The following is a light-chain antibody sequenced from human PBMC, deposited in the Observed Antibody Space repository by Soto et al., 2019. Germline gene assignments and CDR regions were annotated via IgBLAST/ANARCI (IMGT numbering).Light chain of an antibody. V-gene: IGLV2-14*01. Sequence: QSALTQPASVSGSPGQSIAISCTGTSSDVGGYNYVSWYQQHPGKAPKLIIYDVTXRPXGVSDRFSGSKSGNTASLTISGXXXXXXXDYYCSSFTSSSTYVFGSGTKLTVL. J-gene: IGLJ1*01. CDR1: SSDVGGYNY. CDR2: DVT. CDR3: SSFTSSSTYV.